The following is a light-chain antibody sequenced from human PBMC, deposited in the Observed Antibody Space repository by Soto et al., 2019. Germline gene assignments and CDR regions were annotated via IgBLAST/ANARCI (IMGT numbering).Light chain of an antibody. CDR3: QQHRNWPPLFT. V-gene: IGKV3-11*01. Sequence: EIVLTQSPATLSLSPGERATLSCRASQSVSSYLAWYQQKPGQAPRLLIYDASNSATGIPARFRGSGSGSGSTLTISSLKPEDFEVYYCQQHRNWPPLFTFGPGTKVDIK. CDR1: QSVSSY. CDR2: DAS. J-gene: IGKJ3*01.